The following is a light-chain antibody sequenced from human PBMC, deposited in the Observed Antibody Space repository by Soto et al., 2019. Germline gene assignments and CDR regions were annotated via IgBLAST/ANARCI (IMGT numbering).Light chain of an antibody. J-gene: IGKJ3*01. CDR3: QQNGRSPT. CDR2: DAV. V-gene: IGKV3-20*01. Sequence: EIVLTQSPDTLSLSPGERVTLSCRASRPVVSQYIAWYQQTSGQATRLLIHDAVSRATGIPDRFSGSGFGTEFTLTISRLEPEDCGVYYCQQNGRSPTFGPGTKVDIK. CDR1: RPVVSQY.